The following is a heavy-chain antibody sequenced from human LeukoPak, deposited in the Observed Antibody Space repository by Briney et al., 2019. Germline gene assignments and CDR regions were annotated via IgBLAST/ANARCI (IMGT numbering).Heavy chain of an antibody. D-gene: IGHD3-22*01. V-gene: IGHV1-69*01. CDR3: ARDRVANNYDISGTDY. CDR1: GGTFSSYA. Sequence: KISCKASGGTFSSYAISWVRQAPGQGLEWMGGIIPIFGTANYAQKFQGRVTITADESTSTAYMELSSLRSEDTAVYYCARDRVANNYDISGTDYWGQGTLVTVSS. CDR2: IIPIFGTA. J-gene: IGHJ4*02.